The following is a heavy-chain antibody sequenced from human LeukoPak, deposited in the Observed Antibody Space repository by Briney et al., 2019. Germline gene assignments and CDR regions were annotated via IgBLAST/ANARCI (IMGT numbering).Heavy chain of an antibody. Sequence: SGRSLRLSCAASEFIFSNYGMHWVRRAPGKGLQWVANIWYDGSNKYNADYVKGRFTISRDNSKNTMYLQMNSLRAEDTAVYYSARGSNNYDSSGFSALDYWGQGSLVTVSS. D-gene: IGHD3-22*01. CDR2: IWYDGSNK. V-gene: IGHV3-33*01. J-gene: IGHJ4*02. CDR1: EFIFSNYG. CDR3: ARGSNNYDSSGFSALDY.